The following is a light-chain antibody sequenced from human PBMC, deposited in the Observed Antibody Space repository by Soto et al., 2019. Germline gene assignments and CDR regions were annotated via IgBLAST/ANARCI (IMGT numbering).Light chain of an antibody. V-gene: IGKV1-5*03. CDR3: QQYDLYSAIT. CDR1: QSISDR. Sequence: DIRLTQSPSTLSASVGDRVTITCRASQSISDRLAWYQQKSGKAPRLLIYRASSLENGVPSRFSGSGSGTEFTLTISSLQPDDFATYYCQQYDLYSAITFGQGTKLDI. J-gene: IGKJ2*01. CDR2: RAS.